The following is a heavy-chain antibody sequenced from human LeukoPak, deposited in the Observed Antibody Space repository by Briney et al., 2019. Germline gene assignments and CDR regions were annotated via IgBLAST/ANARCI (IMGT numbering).Heavy chain of an antibody. J-gene: IGHJ6*03. D-gene: IGHD3-3*01. V-gene: IGHV3-48*02. Sequence: GGSLRLSCAASGFTFSSYSMNWVRQAPGKGLEWVSYLSSSNSIIYYADSVKGQFTISRDNAKDSLYLQMNSLRDEDTAAYYCARDAPYDFWSGYQSGYMDVWGKGTTVTVSS. CDR3: ARDAPYDFWSGYQSGYMDV. CDR1: GFTFSSYS. CDR2: LSSSNSII.